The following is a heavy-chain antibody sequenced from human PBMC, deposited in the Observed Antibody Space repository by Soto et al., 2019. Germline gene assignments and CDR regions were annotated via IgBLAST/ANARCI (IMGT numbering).Heavy chain of an antibody. D-gene: IGHD3-22*01. V-gene: IGHV4-34*01. CDR1: GGSFSGYY. CDR2: INHSGST. CDR3: ARGPRWYYASSGYYYAHYFDY. Sequence: QVQLQQWGAGLLKPSETLSLTCAVYGGSFSGYYWSWIRQPPGKGLEWIGEINHSGSTNYNPSLKSRVTISVDTSKNQFSLKLSSVTAADTAVYYCARGPRWYYASSGYYYAHYFDYWGQGTLVTVSS. J-gene: IGHJ4*02.